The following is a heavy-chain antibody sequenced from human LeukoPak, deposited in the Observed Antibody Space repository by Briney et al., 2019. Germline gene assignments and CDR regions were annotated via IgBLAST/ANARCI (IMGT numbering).Heavy chain of an antibody. V-gene: IGHV3-21*01. CDR3: ARGHYDVLAASYKWTPDY. J-gene: IGHJ4*02. CDR1: GFTFSTFN. D-gene: IGHD3-9*01. Sequence: GGSLRLPCAASGFTFSTFNMNWVRQAPGKGLEWVSSITSGGDYIYYADSVKGRFTTSRDNAKNSLSLQLNSLRVEDTAVYYCARGHYDVLAASYKWTPDYWGQGTLVTVSS. CDR2: ITSGGDYI.